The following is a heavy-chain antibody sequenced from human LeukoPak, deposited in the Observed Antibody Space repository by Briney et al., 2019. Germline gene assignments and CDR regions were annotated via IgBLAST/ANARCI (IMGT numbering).Heavy chain of an antibody. V-gene: IGHV7-4-1*02. CDR2: INTNTGNP. Sequence: ASVKVSCKASGYTFTSYAMNWVRQAPGQGLEWMGWINTNTGNPTYAQGLTGRFVFSLDTSVSTAYLQISSLKAEDTAVYYCARGGVSPGGKMATIYPCDYWGQGTLVTVSS. CDR3: ARGGVSPGGKMATIYPCDY. CDR1: GYTFTSYA. D-gene: IGHD5-24*01. J-gene: IGHJ4*02.